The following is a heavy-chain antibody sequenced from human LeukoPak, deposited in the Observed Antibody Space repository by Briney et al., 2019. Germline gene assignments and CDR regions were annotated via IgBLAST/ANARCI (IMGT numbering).Heavy chain of an antibody. D-gene: IGHD3-10*01. V-gene: IGHV3-7*01. CDR3: ARGPPYGSRSDYFDS. J-gene: IGHJ4*02. CDR1: GFSFSNHW. CDR2: VNKDASEK. Sequence: GGSLRLSCAASGFSFSNHWMTWVRQAPGKGLEWVASVNKDASEKSYLDSVKGRFTISRDNAKTSLYLQMSSLRVEDTAVYYCARGPPYGSRSDYFDSWGQGTLVTVST.